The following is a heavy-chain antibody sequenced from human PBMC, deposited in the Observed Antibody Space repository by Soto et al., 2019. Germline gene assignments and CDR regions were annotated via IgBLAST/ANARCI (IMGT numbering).Heavy chain of an antibody. D-gene: IGHD2-21*01. CDR3: ARHVVDRFYYYSMDV. Sequence: TLSLTCTVSGGSISRSSYYWGWIRQPPGEGLEWIGSIYYSGSTYYNPSLKSRVTISVDTSKNQFSLKLTSVTAADTAVYYCARHVVDRFYYYSMDVWGQGTTVTVSS. CDR1: GGSISRSSYY. CDR2: IYYSGST. V-gene: IGHV4-39*01. J-gene: IGHJ6*02.